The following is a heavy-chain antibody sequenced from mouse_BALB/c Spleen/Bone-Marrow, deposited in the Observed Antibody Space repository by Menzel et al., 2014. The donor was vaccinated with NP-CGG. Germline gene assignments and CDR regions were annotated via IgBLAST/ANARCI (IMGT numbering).Heavy chain of an antibody. CDR1: GFTFSSFG. CDR2: ISSGSSTI. CDR3: VRSGSSSGYFDY. V-gene: IGHV5-17*02. Sequence: EVQLVESGGGLVQPGGSRKLSCAASGFTFSSFGMHWVRQAPEKGLEWVAYISSGSSTIYYADTVMGRFTISRDNPKNTLLLQMTSLRSEDTAMYYCVRSGSSSGYFDYWGQGTTLTVSS. D-gene: IGHD1-1*01. J-gene: IGHJ2*01.